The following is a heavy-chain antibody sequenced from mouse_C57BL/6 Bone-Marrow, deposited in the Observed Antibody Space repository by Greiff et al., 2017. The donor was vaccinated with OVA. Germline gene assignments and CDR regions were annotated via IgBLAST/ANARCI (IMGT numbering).Heavy chain of an antibody. CDR1: GYTFTSYW. CDR3: ARGGYFDY. V-gene: IGHV1-59*01. Sequence: QVHVKQPGAELVRPGTSVKLSCKASGYTFTSYWMHWVKQRPGQGLEWIGVIDPSDSYTNYNQKFKGKATLTVDTSSSTAYMQLSSLTSEDSAVYYCARGGYFDYWGQGTTLTGSS. J-gene: IGHJ2*01. CDR2: IDPSDSYT.